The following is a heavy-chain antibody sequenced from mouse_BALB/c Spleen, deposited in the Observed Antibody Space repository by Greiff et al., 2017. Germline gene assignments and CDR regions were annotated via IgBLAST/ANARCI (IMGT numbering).Heavy chain of an antibody. D-gene: IGHD4-1*01. CDR2: IWAGGST. J-gene: IGHJ2*01. CDR1: GFSLTSYG. CDR3: AREKTGRDIEN. V-gene: IGHV2-9*02. Sequence: VHLVESGPGLVAPSQSLSITCTVSGFSLTSYGVHWVRQPPGKGLEWLGVIWAGGSTNYNSALMSRLSISQDNSKSQVFLKMNTLQTDDTAMYYCAREKTGRDIENWGQGTTLTVSS.